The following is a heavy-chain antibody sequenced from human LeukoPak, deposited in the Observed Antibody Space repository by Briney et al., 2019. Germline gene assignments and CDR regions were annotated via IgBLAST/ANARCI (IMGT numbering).Heavy chain of an antibody. CDR2: IHHDGST. J-gene: IGHJ4*02. Sequence: KPSQTLSLTCTVSDGSISSGSYFWSWIRQPPGRGLEWLGYIHHDGSTYYNPSLKSRTTIAVDTSKNQFSLNLRTVTAADTAVYYCARDVRIAAAGPLIDYWGQGTLVTVSS. CDR3: ARDVRIAAAGPLIDY. V-gene: IGHV4-30-4*01. D-gene: IGHD6-13*01. CDR1: DGSISSGSYF.